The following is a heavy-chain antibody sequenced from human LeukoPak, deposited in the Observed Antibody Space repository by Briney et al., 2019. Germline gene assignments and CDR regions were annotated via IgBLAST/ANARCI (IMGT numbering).Heavy chain of an antibody. J-gene: IGHJ3*02. CDR1: GYNFLSSG. CDR2: ISAYNGNT. Sequence: ASVKVSCKASGYNFLSSGINWMRQAPGQGLEWMGWISAYNGNTNYAQKLQGRVTMTTDTSTSTAYMELRSLRSDDTAVYYCARAAGYSSGWVNDAFDIWGQGTMVTVSS. V-gene: IGHV1-18*01. D-gene: IGHD6-19*01. CDR3: ARAAGYSSGWVNDAFDI.